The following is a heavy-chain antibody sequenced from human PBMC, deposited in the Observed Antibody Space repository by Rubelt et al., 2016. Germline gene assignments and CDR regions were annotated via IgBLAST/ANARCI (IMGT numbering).Heavy chain of an antibody. J-gene: IGHJ4*02. CDR1: GGSISSGYL. CDR3: ARTGPSTSSIY. Sequence: QVQLQESGPGLVKPSGTLSLTCAVSGGSISSGYLWGWIRQPPGKGLEWIGSVSYGGRTNYNPSLKSRVTISADPSKNQFSLKLRSVTAADTAVYYCARTGPSTSSIYWGQGTLVTVSS. CDR2: VSYGGRT. V-gene: IGHV4-38-2*01. D-gene: IGHD6-6*01.